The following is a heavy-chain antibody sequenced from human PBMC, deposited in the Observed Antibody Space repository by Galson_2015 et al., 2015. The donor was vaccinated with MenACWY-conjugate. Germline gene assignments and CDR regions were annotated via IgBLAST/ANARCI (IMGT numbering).Heavy chain of an antibody. Sequence: SLRLSCAASGFTFSNYWMTWVRQAPGKGLEWVANINQDGSVKNYVDSVKGRFTISRDNTENSLRLQMDSLRAEDTAVYYCARDPPHDYDNNYERDVWGQGTTVTVSS. CDR3: ARDPPHDYDNNYERDV. D-gene: IGHD3-22*01. J-gene: IGHJ6*02. CDR2: INQDGSVK. CDR1: GFTFSNYW. V-gene: IGHV3-7*03.